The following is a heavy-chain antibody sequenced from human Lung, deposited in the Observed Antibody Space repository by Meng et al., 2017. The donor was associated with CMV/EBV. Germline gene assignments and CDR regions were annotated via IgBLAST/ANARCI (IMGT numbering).Heavy chain of an antibody. D-gene: IGHD3-10*01. CDR2: INHSGST. CDR1: GGSFSGYY. Sequence: SXTXXLTXXVYGGSFSGYYWSWIRQPPGKGLEWIGEINHSGSTNYNPSLKSRVTISVDTSKIQFSLKLSSVTAADTAVYYCARGQRYYYGSGRWDRAWYYYGMDVWGQGXTVTVSS. CDR3: ARGQRYYYGSGRWDRAWYYYGMDV. V-gene: IGHV4-34*01. J-gene: IGHJ6*02.